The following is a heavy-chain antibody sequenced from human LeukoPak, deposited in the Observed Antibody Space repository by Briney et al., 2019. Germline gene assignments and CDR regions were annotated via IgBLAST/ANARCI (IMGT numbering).Heavy chain of an antibody. J-gene: IGHJ6*03. V-gene: IGHV4-34*01. Sequence: SETLSLTCAVYGGSFSNYYWSWIRQPPGKGLEWIGEINRSGSNNYSPSLKSRVTISVDTSKNQFPLKLSSVAAADTAVYFCARVGYRYVINDWSRTGLGAYPTKYYYHMDVWDKGTTVTVSS. CDR3: ARVGYRYVINDWSRTGLGAYPTKYYYHMDV. D-gene: IGHD5-18*01. CDR2: INRSGSN. CDR1: GGSFSNYY.